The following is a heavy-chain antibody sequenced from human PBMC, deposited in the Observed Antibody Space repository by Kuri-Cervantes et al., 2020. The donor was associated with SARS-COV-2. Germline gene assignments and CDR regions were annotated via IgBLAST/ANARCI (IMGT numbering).Heavy chain of an antibody. CDR2: IKHSGST. J-gene: IGHJ4*02. CDR1: GGSFSGYY. V-gene: IGHV4-34*01. Sequence: GSLRLSCAVDGGSFSGYYWSWIRQPPGKGLEWIGEIKHSGSTNYNPSLKSEVTISVDTSKNQFDLKLSSVTAAETAVYSFARGRSRSTIFGVVISGGGYYFDYWGQGTMVTVSS. CDR3: ARGRSRSTIFGVVISGGGYYFDY. D-gene: IGHD3-3*01.